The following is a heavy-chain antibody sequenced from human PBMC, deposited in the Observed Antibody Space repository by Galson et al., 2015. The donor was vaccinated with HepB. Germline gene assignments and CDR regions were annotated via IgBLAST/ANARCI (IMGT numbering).Heavy chain of an antibody. D-gene: IGHD2/OR15-2a*01. CDR1: GFTFSDYE. Sequence: SLRLSCAASGFTFSDYEMYWVRQAPGKGLEWVSYISSTGSDISYADSVKGRFTISRDNAKNSLYLQMNSLRAEDTSVYYCARGSMYHMDVWGQGTTVTVSS. V-gene: IGHV3-48*03. J-gene: IGHJ6*02. CDR3: ARGSMYHMDV. CDR2: ISSTGSDI.